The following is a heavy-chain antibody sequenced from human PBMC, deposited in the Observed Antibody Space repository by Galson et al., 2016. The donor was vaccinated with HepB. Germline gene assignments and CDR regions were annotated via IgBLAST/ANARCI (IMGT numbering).Heavy chain of an antibody. V-gene: IGHV3-48*02. J-gene: IGHJ4*02. D-gene: IGHD1-14*01. CDR2: ISDGSRTI. CDR3: ARNQPLDARTFAS. CDR1: GFTFRSYS. Sequence: SLRLSCAASGFTFRSYSMNWVRQAPGKGLEWVSYISDGSRTIYYADSVKGRFTISRDNAKNSLYLQINSLRKEEQAVYYCARNQPLDARTFASWGQGTLVTVSS.